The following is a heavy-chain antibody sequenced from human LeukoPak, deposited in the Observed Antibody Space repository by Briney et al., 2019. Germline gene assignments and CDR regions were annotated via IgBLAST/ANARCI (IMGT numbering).Heavy chain of an antibody. J-gene: IGHJ4*02. V-gene: IGHV4-59*05. Sequence: PSETLSLTCTVSGGSFSGYYWSWIRQPPGKGLEWIGSIYYSGSAYYNPSLKSRVTISVDTSKNQFSLKLSSVTAADTAVYYCARTHYDFWSGASGSIDYWGQGTLVTVSS. D-gene: IGHD3-3*01. CDR3: ARTHYDFWSGASGSIDY. CDR1: GGSFSGYY. CDR2: IYYSGSA.